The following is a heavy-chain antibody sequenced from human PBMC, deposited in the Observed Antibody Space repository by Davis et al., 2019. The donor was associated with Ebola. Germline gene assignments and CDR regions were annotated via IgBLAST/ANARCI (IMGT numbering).Heavy chain of an antibody. Sequence: GESLKISCAASGFTFSSYGMHWVRQAPGKGLEWVAFISYDGGSKYYADSMKGRFTISRDNSKNTLFLQMNSLRPEDTSMYYCAKDQFRPYDSSGLFDYWGQGTLVTVSS. V-gene: IGHV3-30*18. D-gene: IGHD3-22*01. J-gene: IGHJ4*02. CDR1: GFTFSSYG. CDR2: ISYDGGSK. CDR3: AKDQFRPYDSSGLFDY.